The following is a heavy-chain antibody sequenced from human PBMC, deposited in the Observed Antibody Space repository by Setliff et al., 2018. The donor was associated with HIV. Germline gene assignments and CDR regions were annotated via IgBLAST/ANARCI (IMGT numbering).Heavy chain of an antibody. J-gene: IGHJ4*02. V-gene: IGHV1-46*01. Sequence: GASVKVSCKASGYTFTSYAMHWVRQAPGQRLEWMGIINPSGGSTTYSQKFQGRVIMTRDTSTSTVYMELNSLRAEDTAVYYCAKTPSSGWYSLYLDYWGQGTLVTVSS. CDR1: GYTFTSYA. CDR2: INPSGGST. D-gene: IGHD6-19*01. CDR3: AKTPSSGWYSLYLDY.